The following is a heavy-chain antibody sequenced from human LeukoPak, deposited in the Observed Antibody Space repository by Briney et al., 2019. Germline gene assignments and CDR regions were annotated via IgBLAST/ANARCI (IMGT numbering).Heavy chain of an antibody. CDR3: ARAGGSGPFDP. V-gene: IGHV4-30-2*01. D-gene: IGHD3-10*01. Sequence: PSQTLSLTCAVSGGSISSGGYSWSWIRQPPGKCLEWIGYIYHSGSTYYNPSLKSRVTISVDRSKNQFSLKPSSVTAADTAVYYCARAGGSGPFDPWGQGTLVTVSS. J-gene: IGHJ5*02. CDR2: IYHSGST. CDR1: GGSISSGGYS.